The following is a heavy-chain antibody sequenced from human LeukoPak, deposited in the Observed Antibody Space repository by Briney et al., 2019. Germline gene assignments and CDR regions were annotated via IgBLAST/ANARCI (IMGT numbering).Heavy chain of an antibody. CDR1: GGSFSGYY. Sequence: SETLSLTCAVYGGSFSGYYWSWIRQPPGKGLEWIGEINHSGSTNYNPSLKSRVTISVDTSKNQFSLKLSSVTAADTAVYYCARGGPNITMVRGSNFDYWGQGTLVTVSP. CDR3: ARGGPNITMVRGSNFDY. J-gene: IGHJ4*02. D-gene: IGHD3-10*01. CDR2: INHSGST. V-gene: IGHV4-34*01.